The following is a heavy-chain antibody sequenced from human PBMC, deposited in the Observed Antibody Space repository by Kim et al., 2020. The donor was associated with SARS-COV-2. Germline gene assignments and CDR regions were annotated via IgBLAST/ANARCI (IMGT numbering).Heavy chain of an antibody. V-gene: IGHV3-11*06. CDR1: GFSFSDYY. D-gene: IGHD3-16*02. J-gene: IGHJ4*02. CDR2: ISGSSSYK. Sequence: GGSLRLSCAATGFSFSDYYMTWIRQAPGKGLEWVSYISGSSSYKYYGGSLRSRFTVSRDDAKNTVYLQLSSLRVEDTAVYYCARQLQLYKALAYWGKGT. CDR3: ARQLQLYKALAY.